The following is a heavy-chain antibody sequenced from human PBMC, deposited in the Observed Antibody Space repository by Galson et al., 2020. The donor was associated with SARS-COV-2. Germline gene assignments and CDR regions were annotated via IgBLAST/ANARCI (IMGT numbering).Heavy chain of an antibody. Sequence: GGSLRLSCAASGFTFGFSSHAMHWVRQAPGKGLEWVAVISSNGNIQYYADSVKGRFTISRDNSQSTLFLQMNSLRPEDTALYYCAKVAVGATSYVDYWGQGTLVTVSS. V-gene: IGHV3-30-3*01. CDR3: AKVAVGATSYVDY. CDR1: GFTFGFSSHA. J-gene: IGHJ4*02. CDR2: ISSNGNIQ. D-gene: IGHD1-26*01.